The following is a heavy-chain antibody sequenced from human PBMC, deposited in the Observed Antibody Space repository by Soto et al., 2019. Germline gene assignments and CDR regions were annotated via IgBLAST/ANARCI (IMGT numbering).Heavy chain of an antibody. J-gene: IGHJ5*02. V-gene: IGHV5-51*01. Sequence: GGSLKTSWQGSGYSFTSYWIGWVRQMPGKGLGWMGIIYPCESNTRCSPSFQGQVTISADKSIITAYLQWSRLKASDTAMYYCARHDTPGWFDPWGQGTLVTVSS. CDR2: IYPCESNT. D-gene: IGHD2-2*02. CDR3: ARHDTPGWFDP. CDR1: GYSFTSYW.